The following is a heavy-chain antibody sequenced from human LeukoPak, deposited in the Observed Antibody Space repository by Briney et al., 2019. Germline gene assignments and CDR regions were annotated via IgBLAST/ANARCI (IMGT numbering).Heavy chain of an antibody. CDR1: GYTFTSYG. Sequence: ASVKVSCKASGYTFTSYGISWVRQAPGQGLEWMGWISAYNGNTNYAQKLQGRVTMTIDTSTSTAYMELRSLRSDDTAVYYCARGGEAVAGETRRSRAFDIWGQGTMVTVSS. J-gene: IGHJ3*02. V-gene: IGHV1-18*01. CDR3: ARGGEAVAGETRRSRAFDI. CDR2: ISAYNGNT. D-gene: IGHD6-19*01.